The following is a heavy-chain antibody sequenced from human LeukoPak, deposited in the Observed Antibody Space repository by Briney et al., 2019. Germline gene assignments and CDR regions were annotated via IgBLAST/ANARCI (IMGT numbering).Heavy chain of an antibody. CDR3: AREAVVVPAAIPGTSQDAFDI. V-gene: IGHV1-46*01. J-gene: IGHJ3*02. CDR1: GYTFTSYY. CDR2: INPSGGST. Sequence: ASVKVSCKASGYTFTSYYMHWVRQAPGQGLEWMGIINPSGGSTSYAQKFQGRVTMTRDTSTSTVHMELSSLRSEDTAVYYCAREAVVVPAAIPGTSQDAFDIWGQGTMVTVSS. D-gene: IGHD2-2*01.